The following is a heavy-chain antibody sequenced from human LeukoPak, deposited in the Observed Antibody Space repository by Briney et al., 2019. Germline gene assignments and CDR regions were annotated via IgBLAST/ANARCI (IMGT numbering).Heavy chain of an antibody. CDR1: GGTFSSYA. J-gene: IGHJ4*02. Sequence: ASVKVSCKASGGTFSSYAISWVRQAPGQGLEWMGGIIPIFDTANYAQKFQGRVTMTRDTSISTAYMELSRLRSDDTAVYYCARGKYSSSWYGSYFDYWGQGTLVTVSS. CDR3: ARGKYSSSWYGSYFDY. CDR2: IIPIFDTA. V-gene: IGHV1-69*05. D-gene: IGHD6-13*01.